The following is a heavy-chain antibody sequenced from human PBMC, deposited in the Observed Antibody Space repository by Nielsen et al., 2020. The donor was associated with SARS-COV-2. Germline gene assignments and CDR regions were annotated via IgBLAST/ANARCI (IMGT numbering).Heavy chain of an antibody. CDR1: GFTFSSYA. D-gene: IGHD3-22*01. Sequence: GGSLRLSCAASGFTFSSYAMHWVRQAPGKGLEWVAVISYDGSNKYYADSVKGRFTISRDNAKNPLYLQMNSLRAEDTAVYYCARESSGYYIYYYGMDVWGQGTTVTVSS. J-gene: IGHJ6*02. V-gene: IGHV3-30*04. CDR2: ISYDGSNK. CDR3: ARESSGYYIYYYGMDV.